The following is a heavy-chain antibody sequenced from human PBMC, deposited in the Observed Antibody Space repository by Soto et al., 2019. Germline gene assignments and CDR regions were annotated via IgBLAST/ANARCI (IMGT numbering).Heavy chain of an antibody. J-gene: IGHJ4*02. CDR2: IIPILGIA. CDR3: ARGPSEGLIDY. V-gene: IGHV1-69*02. D-gene: IGHD2-21*01. CDR1: GGTFSSYT. Sequence: QVQLVQSGAEVQKPGSSVKVSCKASGGTFSSYTISWVRQAPGQGLEWMGRIIPILGIANYAQKFQGRVTITADKSTSTAYMELSSLRSEYTAVYYCARGPSEGLIDYWGQGTLVTVSS.